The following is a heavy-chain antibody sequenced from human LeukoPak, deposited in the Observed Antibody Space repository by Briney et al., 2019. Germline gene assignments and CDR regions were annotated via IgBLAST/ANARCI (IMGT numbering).Heavy chain of an antibody. CDR1: GFTFSSYS. D-gene: IGHD5-24*01. CDR3: ARETPRRGETRDGYR. V-gene: IGHV3-21*01. CDR2: ISSSSSYI. Sequence: GGSLRLSCAASGFTFSSYSMNWVRQAPGKGLEWVSSISSSSSYIYYADSVKGRFTISRDNAKNSLYLQMNSLRAEDTAVYYCARETPRRGETRDGYRWGQGTVVTVSS. J-gene: IGHJ4*02.